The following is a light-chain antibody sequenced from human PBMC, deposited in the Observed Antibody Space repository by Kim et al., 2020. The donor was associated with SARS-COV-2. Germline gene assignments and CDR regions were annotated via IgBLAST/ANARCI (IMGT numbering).Light chain of an antibody. CDR2: EVD. J-gene: IGLJ1*01. V-gene: IGLV2-14*01. Sequence: QAALTQPASVSGSPGQSITISCTGTSSDVGGYKYVSWYQQHPGKAPKLVIYEVDNRPSGVSIRFSGSKSSNTASLTISGLQAEDEADYYCSSYIRGSTNYVFGTGTKVTVL. CDR1: SSDVGGYKY. CDR3: SSYIRGSTNYV.